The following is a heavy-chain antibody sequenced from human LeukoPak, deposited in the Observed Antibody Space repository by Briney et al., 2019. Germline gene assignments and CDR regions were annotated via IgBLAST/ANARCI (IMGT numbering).Heavy chain of an antibody. V-gene: IGHV4-34*01. Sequence: PSETLSLTCAVYGGSFSGYYWSWIRQPPGKGLEWIGEINHSGSTNYNPSLKSRVTISVDTSKNQFSLKLSSVTAADTAVYYCARGGYDRSGYYYVYAFGIWGQGTMVTVSS. CDR1: GGSFSGYY. D-gene: IGHD3-22*01. J-gene: IGHJ3*02. CDR3: ARGGYDRSGYYYVYAFGI. CDR2: INHSGST.